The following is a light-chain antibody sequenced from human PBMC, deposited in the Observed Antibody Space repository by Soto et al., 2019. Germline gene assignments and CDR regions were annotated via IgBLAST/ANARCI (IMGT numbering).Light chain of an antibody. V-gene: IGKV3-20*01. CDR3: QQYGSSPLT. CDR2: GAS. Sequence: EIVLTQSPGTLSLSPGERTTLSCRASQSISNSFLAWYQQKPGQAPRLLIYGASNRATGIPDRFSGSGSGTDFTLTISRLEPEDFAVYNCQQYGSSPLTFGGGTKVDIK. CDR1: QSISNSF. J-gene: IGKJ4*01.